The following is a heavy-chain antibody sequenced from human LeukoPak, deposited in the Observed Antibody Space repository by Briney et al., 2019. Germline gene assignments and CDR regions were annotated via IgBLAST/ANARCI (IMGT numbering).Heavy chain of an antibody. J-gene: IGHJ4*02. CDR2: IYFRGST. Sequence: SETLSLTCTVSGGSIRSDNYYWGWIRQSPGKGLEWIGNIYFRGSTSYNPSLDSRLTISVDTSENQFSLRLTSVTAADTAVYYCARVGFGGYSYGYVDFWGQGTLVTVSS. V-gene: IGHV4-39*01. D-gene: IGHD5-18*01. CDR3: ARVGFGGYSYGYVDF. CDR1: GGSIRSDNYY.